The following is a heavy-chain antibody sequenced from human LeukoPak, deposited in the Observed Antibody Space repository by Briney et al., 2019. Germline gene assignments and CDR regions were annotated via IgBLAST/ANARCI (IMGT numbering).Heavy chain of an antibody. J-gene: IGHJ4*02. D-gene: IGHD3-22*01. CDR1: GYTFTSYY. CDR2: ISAYNGNT. CDR3: ARSNHYYDSSGYYSHHFDY. Sequence: ASVKVSCKASGYTFTSYYMHWVRQAPGQGLEWMGWISAYNGNTNYAQKLQGRVTMTTDTSTSTAYMELRSLRSDDTAVYYCARSNHYYDSSGYYSHHFDYWGQGTLVTVSS. V-gene: IGHV1-18*04.